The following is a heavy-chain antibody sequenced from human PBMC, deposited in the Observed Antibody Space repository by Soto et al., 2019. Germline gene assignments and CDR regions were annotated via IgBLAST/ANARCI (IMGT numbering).Heavy chain of an antibody. J-gene: IGHJ6*02. CDR1: GFTFSSYW. Sequence: PGGSLRLSCAASGFTFSSYWMHWVRQAPGKGLVWVSRINSDGSSTNYADSVKGRFTISRDNAKNTLYLQMNSLRAEDTAVYYCARDDKSSSWYSLYYYYGMDVWGQGTTVTVSS. CDR2: INSDGSST. CDR3: ARDDKSSSWYSLYYYYGMDV. V-gene: IGHV3-74*01. D-gene: IGHD6-13*01.